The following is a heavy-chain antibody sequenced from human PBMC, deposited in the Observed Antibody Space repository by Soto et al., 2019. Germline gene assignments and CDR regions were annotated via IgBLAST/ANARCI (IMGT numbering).Heavy chain of an antibody. J-gene: IGHJ6*02. Sequence: DLVESGGGLVKPGGSLTLSCATSGFTFSNYRMNWVREAPGKGLEWVASISGSGKDTFYRDSVKGRFTISRDNAESSLVLQMNSLTVDDTAVYHCARVHLVRTSSYYCGMDVWGPVTTVTVSS. CDR3: ARVHLVRTSSYYCGMDV. CDR1: GFTFSNYR. V-gene: IGHV3-21*06. D-gene: IGHD6-6*01. CDR2: ISGSGKDT.